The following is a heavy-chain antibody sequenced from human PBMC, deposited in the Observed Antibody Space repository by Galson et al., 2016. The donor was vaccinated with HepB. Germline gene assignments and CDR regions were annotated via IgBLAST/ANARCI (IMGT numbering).Heavy chain of an antibody. J-gene: IGHJ4*02. CDR1: GGSISSGGYY. Sequence: TLSLTCTVSGGSISSGGYYWSWIRQQPGKGLEWIGYIYYSGSTYYNPSPKSRVTISVDTSKNQFSLKLTSVTPADTAVYYCARVANVGVVASILDYWGQGALVTVSS. D-gene: IGHD1-26*01. V-gene: IGHV4-31*02. CDR3: ARVANVGVVASILDY. CDR2: IYYSGST.